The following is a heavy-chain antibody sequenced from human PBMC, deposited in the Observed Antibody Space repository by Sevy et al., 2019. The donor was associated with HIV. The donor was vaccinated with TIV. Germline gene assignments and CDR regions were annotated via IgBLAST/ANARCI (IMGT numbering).Heavy chain of an antibody. V-gene: IGHV4-59*08. Sequence: SETLSLTCTVSGGSISGYYWAWIRQPPGKGLEFIGWIHYSGKTNYNPSVSSRVTLSVDTSRNQFSLKLFSLTAADTAVYYCARHESQGDYPLDLWGQRTMVTVSS. CDR2: IHYSGKT. D-gene: IGHD4-17*01. CDR3: ARHESQGDYPLDL. J-gene: IGHJ4*02. CDR1: GGSISGYY.